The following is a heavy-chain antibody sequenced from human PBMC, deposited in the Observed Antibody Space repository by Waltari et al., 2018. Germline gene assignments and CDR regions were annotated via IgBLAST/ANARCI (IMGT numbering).Heavy chain of an antibody. CDR1: GSSVSSNNY. Sequence: QLQLQESGPGLVKPSETLSLTCTVSGSSVSSNNYWAWIRQFPGKGLEWIGSIYYIGNTYSNPSLQSRVTISVDTSKNQFSLKLTSVTAADTAVYFCARKYYYSSGTYDYWGQGTLVTVSS. CDR3: ARKYYYSSGTYDY. D-gene: IGHD3-10*01. V-gene: IGHV4-39*01. CDR2: IYYIGNT. J-gene: IGHJ4*02.